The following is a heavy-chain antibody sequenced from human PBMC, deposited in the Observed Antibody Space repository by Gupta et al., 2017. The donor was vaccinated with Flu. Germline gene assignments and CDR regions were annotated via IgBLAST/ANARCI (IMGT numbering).Heavy chain of an antibody. CDR2: ISGSGGST. D-gene: IGHD5-18*01. J-gene: IGHJ5*02. Sequence: APGKGLEWVSGISGSGGSTYYADSVKGRFTISRDNSKNTLYLQMNSLRAEDTAVYYCAKDLTGYSYGYFFDPWGQGTLVTGSS. CDR3: AKDLTGYSYGYFFDP. V-gene: IGHV3-23*01.